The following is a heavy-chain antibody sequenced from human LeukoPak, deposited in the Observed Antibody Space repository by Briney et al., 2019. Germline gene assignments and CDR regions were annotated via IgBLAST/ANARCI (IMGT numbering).Heavy chain of an antibody. V-gene: IGHV3-23*01. CDR2: ISGSGGST. CDR3: ARVGDFWNGYTNHDAFDV. Sequence: GGSLRLSCAASGFTFSSYAMSWVRQAPGKGLEWVSVISGSGGSTFYADSVKGRFIISRDNSKNMLYLQMNSLRAEDTAVYYCARVGDFWNGYTNHDAFDVWGQGTMVTVSS. CDR1: GFTFSSYA. J-gene: IGHJ3*01. D-gene: IGHD3-3*01.